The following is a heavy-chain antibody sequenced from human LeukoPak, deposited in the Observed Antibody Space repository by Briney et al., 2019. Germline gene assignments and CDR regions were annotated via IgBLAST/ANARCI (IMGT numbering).Heavy chain of an antibody. CDR1: GYTFTSYG. Sequence: ASVKVSCKASGYTFTSYGISWVRQAPGQGLERMGWISAYNGNTNYAQKLQGRVTMTTDTSTSTAYMELRSLRSDDTAVYYCARVIAVAGTRYFDYWGQGTLVTVSS. V-gene: IGHV1-18*01. J-gene: IGHJ4*02. D-gene: IGHD6-19*01. CDR2: ISAYNGNT. CDR3: ARVIAVAGTRYFDY.